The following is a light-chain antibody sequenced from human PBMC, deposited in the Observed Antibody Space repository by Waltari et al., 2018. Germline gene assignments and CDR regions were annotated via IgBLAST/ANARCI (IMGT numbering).Light chain of an antibody. CDR3: CSRAGDYTWL. CDR2: DVT. V-gene: IGLV2-11*01. Sequence: QSALTQPRSVSGSPGQSVTISCSGTSNDVGGYYYVSWFQQFPGKAPKLLIYDVTQRPSGVPDRFPASKSGNTASLTISGLQPEDEATYYCCSRAGDYTWLFGGGTKVTVL. CDR1: SNDVGGYYY. J-gene: IGLJ2*01.